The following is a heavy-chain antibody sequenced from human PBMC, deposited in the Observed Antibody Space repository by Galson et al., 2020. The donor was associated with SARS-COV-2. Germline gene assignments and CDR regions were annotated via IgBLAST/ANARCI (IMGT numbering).Heavy chain of an antibody. D-gene: IGHD2-15*01. CDR1: GFTLSDHY. V-gene: IGHV3-72*01. CDR3: VKWSDGSSVY. Sequence: GESLKISCAASGFTLSDHYIDWVRQAPGKGLEWVARSKNRRNSYSTEYAASVDGRFTISRDDSKNSLYLQMKSLKTEDTDVYYCVKWSDGSSVYWGRGALVTVSS. CDR2: SKNRRNSYST. J-gene: IGHJ4*02.